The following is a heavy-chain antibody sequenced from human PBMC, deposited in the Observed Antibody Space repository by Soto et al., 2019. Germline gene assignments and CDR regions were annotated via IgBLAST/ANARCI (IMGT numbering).Heavy chain of an antibody. CDR2: IYYSGST. D-gene: IGHD3-22*01. CDR1: GFTVSSNY. Sequence: VQLVETGGGLIQPGGSLRLSCAASGFTVSSNYMSWVRQAPGKGLEWIGYIYYSGSTYYNPSLKSRVTISVDTSKNQFSLKLSSVTAADTAVYYCARGPMYYYDSSGYYRGSDYYGMDVWGQGTTVTVSS. J-gene: IGHJ6*02. V-gene: IGHV4-59*06. CDR3: ARGPMYYYDSSGYYRGSDYYGMDV.